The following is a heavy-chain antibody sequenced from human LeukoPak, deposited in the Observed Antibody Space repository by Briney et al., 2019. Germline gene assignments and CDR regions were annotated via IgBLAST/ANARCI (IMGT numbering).Heavy chain of an antibody. CDR2: IYHSGST. J-gene: IGHJ4*02. V-gene: IGHV4-30-2*01. D-gene: IGHD3-10*01. CDR1: GGSISSGGYY. CDR3: ARDLTYYGSGSYYYFDY. Sequence: SETLSLTCTVSGGSISSGGYYWRWIRQPPGKGLEWIGYIYHSGSTYYNPSLKSRVTISVDRSKNQFSLKLSSMTAADTAVYYCARDLTYYGSGSYYYFDYWGQGTLVTVSS.